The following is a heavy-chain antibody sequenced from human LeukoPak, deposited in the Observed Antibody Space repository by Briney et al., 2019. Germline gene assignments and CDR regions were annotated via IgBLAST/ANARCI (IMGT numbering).Heavy chain of an antibody. J-gene: IGHJ4*02. CDR2: IIPIFGTA. CDR1: GYTFTGYY. Sequence: SVKVSCKASGYTFTGYYMHWVRQAPGQGLEWMGGIIPIFGTANYAQKFQGRVTITADESTSTAYMELSSLRSEDTAVYYCASGHGMYQLLSYFDYWGQGTLVTVSS. CDR3: ASGHGMYQLLSYFDY. V-gene: IGHV1-69*13. D-gene: IGHD2-2*01.